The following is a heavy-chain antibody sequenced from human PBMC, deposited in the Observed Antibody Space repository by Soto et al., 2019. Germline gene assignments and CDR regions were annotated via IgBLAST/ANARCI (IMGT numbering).Heavy chain of an antibody. V-gene: IGHV1-18*01. CDR3: ARVYSSGWMGLGY. J-gene: IGHJ4*02. D-gene: IGHD6-19*01. CDR2: ITTHNDNT. CDR1: GYTFISYG. Sequence: QLVQSGAEVKKPGSSVKVSCKASGYTFISYGIAWVRQAPGQGLEWMGWITTHNDNTNYAQQFQGRVTFTTDTSTSTAYMELRDLTSAHPPVYYCARVYSSGWMGLGYWGQGTLVTVSS.